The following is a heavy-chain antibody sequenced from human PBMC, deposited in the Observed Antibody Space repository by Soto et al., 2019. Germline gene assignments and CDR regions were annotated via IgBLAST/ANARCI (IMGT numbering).Heavy chain of an antibody. Sequence: GWSLRLSCASSVFTFSTYSMNWVRQAPGKGLEWVSSISSDNIYIYYADSVKGRFTVSRDNAKNSLYLQMNSLRAEDTAVYYCARDPNWSGPLFDYWGQGSLVTVSS. J-gene: IGHJ4*02. V-gene: IGHV3-21*01. CDR1: VFTFSTYS. CDR3: ARDPNWSGPLFDY. D-gene: IGHD3-3*01. CDR2: ISSDNIYI.